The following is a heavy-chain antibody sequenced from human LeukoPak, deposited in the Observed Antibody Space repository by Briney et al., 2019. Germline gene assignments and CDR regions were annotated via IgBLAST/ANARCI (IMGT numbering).Heavy chain of an antibody. CDR3: ARGLRYCSSTSCYTGFYYYYYYMDV. CDR1: GGSFSGYY. D-gene: IGHD2-2*02. V-gene: IGHV4-34*01. J-gene: IGHJ6*03. CDR2: INHSGST. Sequence: SETLSLTCAVYGGSFSGYYWSWIRQPPGKGLEWIGEINHSGSTNYNPSLKSRVTISVDTSKNQFSLKLSSVTAADTAVYYCARGLRYCSSTSCYTGFYYYYYYMDVWGKGTTVTVSS.